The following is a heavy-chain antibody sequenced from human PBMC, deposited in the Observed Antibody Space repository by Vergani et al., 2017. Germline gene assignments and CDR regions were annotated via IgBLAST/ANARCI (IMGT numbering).Heavy chain of an antibody. CDR2: INPNSGGT. D-gene: IGHD4-23*01. Sequence: QVQLVQSGAEVKKPGASVKVSCKASGYTFTGYYMHWVRQAPGQGLEWMGWINPNSGGTNYAQKFQGRVTMTRDTSISTAYMELSSVTAADTAVYYCARESGYGGNLLLGYFDLWGRGTLVTVSS. CDR1: GYTFTGYY. CDR3: ARESGYGGNLLLGYFDL. J-gene: IGHJ2*01. V-gene: IGHV1-2*02.